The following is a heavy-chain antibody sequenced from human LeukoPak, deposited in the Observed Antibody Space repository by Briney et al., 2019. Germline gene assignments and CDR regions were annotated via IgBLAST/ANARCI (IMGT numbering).Heavy chain of an antibody. D-gene: IGHD3-22*01. Sequence: GASVKVSCKASGYTFTGYYMHWVRQAPGQGLEWMGRINPNSGGTNYAQKFQGRATMTRDTSISTAYMELSRLRSDDTAVYYCARETDYYDSSGYSYYFDYWGQGTLVTVSS. CDR3: ARETDYYDSSGYSYYFDY. CDR1: GYTFTGYY. J-gene: IGHJ4*02. V-gene: IGHV1-2*06. CDR2: INPNSGGT.